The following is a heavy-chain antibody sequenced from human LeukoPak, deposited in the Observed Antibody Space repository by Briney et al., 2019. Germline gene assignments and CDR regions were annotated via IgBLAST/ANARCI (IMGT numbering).Heavy chain of an antibody. V-gene: IGHV3-23*01. CDR2: ISDSGGST. CDR3: AKDLSRAVAADWFDP. Sequence: LRLSHAVCGQTLRLLYIRGAPRAPGRALEEGIAISDSGGSTYYADSVKGRFTISRDNSKNTLYLQMTNLKDADTAVYYCAKDLSRAVAADWFDPWDQGSLVTVSS. CDR1: GQTLRLLY. J-gene: IGHJ5*02. D-gene: IGHD6-19*01.